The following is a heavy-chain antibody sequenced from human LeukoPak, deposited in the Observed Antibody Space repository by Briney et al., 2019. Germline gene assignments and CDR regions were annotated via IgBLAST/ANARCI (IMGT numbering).Heavy chain of an antibody. V-gene: IGHV4-38-2*02. J-gene: IGHJ3*02. CDR2: IYHSGST. CDR1: GYSVRSGFY. Sequence: SETLSLTCSVSGYSVRSGFYWGWIRQPPGKGLEWIGTIYHSGSTYYNSSLKSRVTISLDTSKNRFSLRLSSVTAADTAVYYCARGPLLRYFDWPTNAFDIWGQGTMVTVSS. CDR3: ARGPLLRYFDWPTNAFDI. D-gene: IGHD3-9*01.